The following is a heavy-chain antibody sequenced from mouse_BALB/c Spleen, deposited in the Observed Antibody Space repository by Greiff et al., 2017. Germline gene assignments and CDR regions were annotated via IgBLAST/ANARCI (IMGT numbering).Heavy chain of an antibody. V-gene: IGHV3-2*02. CDR3: ARDGYYERIAMDY. D-gene: IGHD2-3*01. J-gene: IGHJ4*01. Sequence: DVQLQESGPGLVKPSQSLSLTCTVTGYSITSDYAWNWIRQFPGNKLEWMGYISYSGSTSYNPSLKSRISITRDTSKNQFFLQLNSVTTEDTATYYCARDGYYERIAMDYWGQGTSVTVSS. CDR1: GYSITSDYA. CDR2: ISYSGST.